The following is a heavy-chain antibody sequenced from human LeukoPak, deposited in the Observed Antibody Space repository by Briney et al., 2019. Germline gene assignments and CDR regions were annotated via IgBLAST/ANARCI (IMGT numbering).Heavy chain of an antibody. J-gene: IGHJ4*02. D-gene: IGHD1-26*01. Sequence: SETLSLTCTVSGGSINSYYWSWIRQPPGKGLEWIGEINHSGSTNYNPSLKSRVTISVDTSKNQFSLKLSSVTAADTAVYYCASPQYSGSAFDYWGQGTLVTVSS. V-gene: IGHV4-34*01. CDR3: ASPQYSGSAFDY. CDR2: INHSGST. CDR1: GGSINSYY.